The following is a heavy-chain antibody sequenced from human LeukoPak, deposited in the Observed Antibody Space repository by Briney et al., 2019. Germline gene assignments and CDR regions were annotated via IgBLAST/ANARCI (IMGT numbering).Heavy chain of an antibody. CDR3: ARALGYCSGGSCYVAY. Sequence: PGGSLRLSCAASGFTFSNYARHWVRQAPGKGLEWVAVISYHGSNKYYADSVKGRFTISRDNSKNTLYLQMNSLRAEDTAVYYCARALGYCSGGSCYVAYWGQGTLVTVSS. CDR1: GFTFSNYA. V-gene: IGHV3-30*04. J-gene: IGHJ4*02. D-gene: IGHD2-15*01. CDR2: ISYHGSNK.